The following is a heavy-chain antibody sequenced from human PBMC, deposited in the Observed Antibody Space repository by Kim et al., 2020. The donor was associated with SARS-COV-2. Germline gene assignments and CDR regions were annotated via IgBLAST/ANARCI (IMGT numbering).Heavy chain of an antibody. D-gene: IGHD3-10*01. J-gene: IGHJ3*02. CDR1: GYSISSGYY. V-gene: IGHV4-38-2*02. CDR2: IRHSGST. Sequence: SETLSLTCTVSGYSISSGYYWAWGRQPPGKGLVLFGSIRHSGSTYYSPSLKSRVTVSIDTSRNQFSLKLTSLTAAATAVDYCARDGSLGSGAYVGFDIWG. CDR3: ARDGSLGSGAYVGFDI.